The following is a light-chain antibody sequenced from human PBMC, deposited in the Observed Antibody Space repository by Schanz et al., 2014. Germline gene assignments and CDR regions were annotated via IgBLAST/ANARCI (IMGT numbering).Light chain of an antibody. CDR2: GAS. CDR3: QQYDEWPLT. Sequence: EIVMTQSPATLSVSPGERATLSCRASQSVSSNLAWYQQKPGQGPRLLIYGASTRATGIPARFSGSGSGTEFTLTISSLQSEDFAVYYCQQYDEWPLTFGGGTKVEIK. V-gene: IGKV3-15*01. CDR1: QSVSSN. J-gene: IGKJ4*01.